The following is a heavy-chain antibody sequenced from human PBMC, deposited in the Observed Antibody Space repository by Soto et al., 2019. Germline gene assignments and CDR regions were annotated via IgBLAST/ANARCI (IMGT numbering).Heavy chain of an antibody. V-gene: IGHV3-11*01. CDR2: ISNSGRTI. D-gene: IGHD5-12*01. CDR3: AASGYGPGYFDY. Sequence: GGSLRLSCAACGFSFSDYYMNWIRQAPWKGLEWVSYISNSGRTIYYADSVKGRFTISRDNAKNSLYLQMNSLRAEDTAVYYCAASGYGPGYFDYWGQGALVTVSS. J-gene: IGHJ4*02. CDR1: GFSFSDYY.